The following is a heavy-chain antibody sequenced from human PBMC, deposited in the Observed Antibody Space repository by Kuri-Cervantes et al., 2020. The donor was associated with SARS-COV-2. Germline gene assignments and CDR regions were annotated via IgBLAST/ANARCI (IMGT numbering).Heavy chain of an antibody. V-gene: IGHV5-51*01. CDR3: ARRAYGEQVDYYYMDV. CDR1: GYSFTTYW. J-gene: IGHJ6*03. CDR2: IYPGDSDT. Sequence: GGSLRLSCKGSGYSFTTYWIGWVRQMPGKGLEWMGIIYPGDSDTRYSPSFQGQVTISADKSISTAFLQWSSLKASDTAIYYCARRAYGEQVDYYYMDVWGKGITVTVSS. D-gene: IGHD4-17*01.